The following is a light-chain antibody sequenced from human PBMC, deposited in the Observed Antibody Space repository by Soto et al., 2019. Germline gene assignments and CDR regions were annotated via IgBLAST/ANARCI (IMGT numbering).Light chain of an antibody. V-gene: IGKV3-11*01. CDR2: DAS. CDR1: QSVTNS. J-gene: IGKJ4*01. CDR3: QQHISWPLT. Sequence: EIVLTQSPATLSLSPGERATLSCRASQSVTNSLAWYQQKPGQAPRLLVYDASNRATGIPTRFSGSGSGTDFTLTISNLEPEDFAVYYCQQHISWPLTFGGGTKADIK.